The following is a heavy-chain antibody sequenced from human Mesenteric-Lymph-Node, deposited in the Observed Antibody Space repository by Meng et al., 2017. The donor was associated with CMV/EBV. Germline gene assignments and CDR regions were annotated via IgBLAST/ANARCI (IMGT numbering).Heavy chain of an antibody. J-gene: IGHJ5*02. Sequence: SLKISCAASGFTFDYYAMHWVRQAPGKGLEWVSGISWNSGSIGYADSVKGRFTISRDNAKNSLYLQMNSLRAEDTALYYCAKAGKYGAGSYYPTNWFDPWGQGTLVTVSS. V-gene: IGHV3-9*01. CDR2: ISWNSGSI. D-gene: IGHD3-10*01. CDR3: AKAGKYGAGSYYPTNWFDP. CDR1: GFTFDYYA.